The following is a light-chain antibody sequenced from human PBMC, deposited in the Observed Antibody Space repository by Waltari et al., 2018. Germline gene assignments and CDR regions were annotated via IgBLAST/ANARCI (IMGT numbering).Light chain of an antibody. CDR3: MFWPSNVWV. CDR2: YKSDSDK. Sequence: QPVLTQPPSSSASPGESARLTCTLPSDINVGDFHIYWYQQKPGRPPRFLLYYKSDSDKAQGSGVPSRFSGSKDSSANAGILLISGLQSEDEADYYCMFWPSNVWVFGGGTKLTVL. CDR1: SDINVGDFH. V-gene: IGLV5-37*01. J-gene: IGLJ3*02.